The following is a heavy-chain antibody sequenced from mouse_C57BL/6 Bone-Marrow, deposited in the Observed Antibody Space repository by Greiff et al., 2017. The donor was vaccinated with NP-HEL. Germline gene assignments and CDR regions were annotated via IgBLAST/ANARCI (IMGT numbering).Heavy chain of an antibody. D-gene: IGHD2-12*01. CDR3: ARDEDYSHWYFDV. CDR1: GFTFTSYA. Sequence: EVQVVESGAGLVKPGASLKLSCAASGFTFTSYAMSWVSQTPEKRLEWVATISPGGGCTYYTDNFKGRFTLSRDNATNTPYMQMRNLTSEDTAMYDYARDEDYSHWYFDVWGTGTTVTVSA. V-gene: IGHV5-4*01. J-gene: IGHJ1*03. CDR2: ISPGGGCT.